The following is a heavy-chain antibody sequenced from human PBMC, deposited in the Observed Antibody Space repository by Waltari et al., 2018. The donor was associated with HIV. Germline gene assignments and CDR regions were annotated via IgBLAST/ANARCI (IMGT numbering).Heavy chain of an antibody. V-gene: IGHV3-48*04. CDR1: GFTFSSYS. CDR3: AKEVVALPHYYYYGLDV. D-gene: IGHD2-15*01. J-gene: IGHJ6*02. Sequence: EVQLVESGGGLVQPGGSLRLSCAASGFTFSSYSMNWVRQAPGKGLEWVSYNSSTSNTIYHADSVKGRFTVSRDNAKNSLSLQMNSLRAEDTAVYFCAKEVVALPHYYYYGLDVWGQGTTVTVSS. CDR2: NSSTSNTI.